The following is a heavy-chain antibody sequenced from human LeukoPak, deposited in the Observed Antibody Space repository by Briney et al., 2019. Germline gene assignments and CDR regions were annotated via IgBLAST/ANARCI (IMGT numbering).Heavy chain of an antibody. D-gene: IGHD5-18*01. CDR3: ARAEEELWPDY. CDR2: INSDGSST. CDR1: GFTFNTYW. V-gene: IGHV3-74*01. J-gene: IGHJ4*02. Sequence: GGSLRLSYAASGFTFNTYWMHWVRQAPGKGLVWASRINSDGSSTSYADSVKGRFTISRDNAKNTLYLQMNSLRAEDTAVYYCARAEEELWPDYWGQGTLVTVSS.